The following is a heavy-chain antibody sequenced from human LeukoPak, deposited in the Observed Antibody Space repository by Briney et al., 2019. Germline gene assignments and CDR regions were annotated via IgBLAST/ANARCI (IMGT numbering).Heavy chain of an antibody. J-gene: IGHJ4*02. D-gene: IGHD5-18*01. CDR2: INHSGST. CDR1: GGSFSGYY. V-gene: IGHV4-34*01. Sequence: MTSETLSLTCAVYGGSFSGYYWSWIRQPPGKGLEWIGEINHSGSTNYNPSLKSRVTISVDTSKNQFSLKLSSVTAGDTAVYYCARGLRGRYSYGYYFDYWGQGTLVTVSS. CDR3: ARGLRGRYSYGYYFDY.